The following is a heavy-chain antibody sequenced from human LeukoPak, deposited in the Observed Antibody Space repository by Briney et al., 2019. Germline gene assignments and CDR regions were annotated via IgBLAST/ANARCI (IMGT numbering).Heavy chain of an antibody. CDR3: ARDQGITGAAEGAFDI. J-gene: IGHJ3*02. CDR2: IYHSGST. D-gene: IGHD1-20*01. V-gene: IGHV4-30-2*01. Sequence: SQTLSLTCTVSGGSISSGGYYWSWIRQPPGKGLEWIGYIYHSGSTYYNPSLKSRVTMSVDRSKNQFSLKLSSVTAADTAVYYCARDQGITGAAEGAFDIWGQGTMVTVSS. CDR1: GGSISSGGYY.